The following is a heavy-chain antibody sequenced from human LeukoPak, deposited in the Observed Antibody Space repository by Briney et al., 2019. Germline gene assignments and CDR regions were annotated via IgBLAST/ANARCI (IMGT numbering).Heavy chain of an antibody. J-gene: IGHJ6*02. CDR1: GFTFSRYR. CDR3: ARDRSRWSITPGADV. D-gene: IGHD4-23*01. Sequence: GGSLRLSCAASGFTFSRYRMYWVRQAPGKGLVWVSHMYSDESSTSYADSVKGRFTISRDNTKNTQYLQMNSLRGEDTAVYYCARDRSRWSITPGADVWGQGATVTVSS. V-gene: IGHV3-74*01. CDR2: MYSDESST.